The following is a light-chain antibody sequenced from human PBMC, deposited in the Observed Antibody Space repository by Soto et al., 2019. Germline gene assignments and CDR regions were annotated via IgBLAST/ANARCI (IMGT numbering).Light chain of an antibody. CDR3: QQYNDYSWT. V-gene: IGKV1-5*03. J-gene: IGKJ1*01. Sequence: DLQMTQSPSTLSASVGDRVTITCRASQSVNNWLAWFQQKPGKAPNLLIYKVSNLESGVPSRFSGSGSGTEFTLTISSLQPDDFATYYCQQYNDYSWTFGQGTKVEIK. CDR2: KVS. CDR1: QSVNNW.